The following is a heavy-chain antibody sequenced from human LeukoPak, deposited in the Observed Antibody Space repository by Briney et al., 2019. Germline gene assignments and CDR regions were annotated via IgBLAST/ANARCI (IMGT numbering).Heavy chain of an antibody. CDR2: IYPGDSDT. D-gene: IGHD1-26*01. V-gene: IGHV5-51*01. CDR1: GYSFTSYW. J-gene: IGHJ4*02. Sequence: GESLKISCKGFGYSFTSYWIAWVRQMPGKGLEWMGIIYPGDSDTRYSPSFQGQVTISADKSISTAYLQRSSLKASDTAMYYCARQGWEPEISWSHFDYWGQGTLVTVSS. CDR3: ARQGWEPEISWSHFDY.